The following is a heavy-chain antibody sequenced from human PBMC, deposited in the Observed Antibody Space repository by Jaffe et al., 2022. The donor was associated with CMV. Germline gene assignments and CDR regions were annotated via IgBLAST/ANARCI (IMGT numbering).Heavy chain of an antibody. CDR1: GGSINNGAYY. Sequence: LQLQESGPGLVKPSETLSLNCTVSGGSINNGAYYWAWIRQPPGKGLEWIATMSYTGTTQYNSSLRGRASTSIDTSKNQFSLTLTSVTAADTAVYYCAQHARLTTNYMDPWGQGTQVTVSS. V-gene: IGHV4-39*01. D-gene: IGHD1-7*01. CDR3: AQHARLTTNYMDP. CDR2: MSYTGTT. J-gene: IGHJ5*02.